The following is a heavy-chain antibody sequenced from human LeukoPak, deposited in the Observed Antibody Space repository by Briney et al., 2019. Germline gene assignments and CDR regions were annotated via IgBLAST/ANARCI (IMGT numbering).Heavy chain of an antibody. J-gene: IGHJ6*02. Sequence: RPGGSLRLSCAASGFTVSSSYMSWVRQAPGKGLEWVSVIYSGGSTYYADSVKGRFTISTHNSKNTLYLQMNSLRAEDTAVYYCARLIPLYYYGMDVWGQGTTVTVSS. V-gene: IGHV3-53*04. D-gene: IGHD3-16*01. CDR3: ARLIPLYYYGMDV. CDR2: IYSGGST. CDR1: GFTVSSSY.